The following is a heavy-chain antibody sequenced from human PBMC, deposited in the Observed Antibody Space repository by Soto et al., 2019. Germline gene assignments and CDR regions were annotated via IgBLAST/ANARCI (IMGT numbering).Heavy chain of an antibody. Sequence: SETLSLTCTVSGASISGFYWSWIRKSAGNGLEWIGRIYATGTTDYNPSLKSRVMMSVDTSKKHFSLKLRSVTAADTAVYYCVRDGTKTLRDWFDTWGQG. V-gene: IGHV4-4*07. CDR1: GASISGFY. J-gene: IGHJ5*02. CDR3: VRDGTKTLRDWFDT. D-gene: IGHD1-1*01. CDR2: IYATGTT.